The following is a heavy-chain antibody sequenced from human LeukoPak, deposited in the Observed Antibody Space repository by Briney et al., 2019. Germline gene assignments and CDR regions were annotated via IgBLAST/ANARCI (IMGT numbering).Heavy chain of an antibody. J-gene: IGHJ5*02. D-gene: IGHD3-3*01. CDR1: GFTFSSYS. Sequence: GGSLRLSCAASGFTFSSYSMHWVRQAPGKGLVWVSRINNDGSSTAYADSVKGRFTISRDNAKNTLYLQMNSLRAEDTAVYYCARDSFVTISGGWNWFDPWGQGTLVTVSS. V-gene: IGHV3-74*01. CDR2: INNDGSST. CDR3: ARDSFVTISGGWNWFDP.